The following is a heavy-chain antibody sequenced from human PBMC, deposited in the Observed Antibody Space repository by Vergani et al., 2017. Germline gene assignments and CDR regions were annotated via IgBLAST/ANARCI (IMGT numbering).Heavy chain of an antibody. D-gene: IGHD3-22*01. J-gene: IGHJ4*02. Sequence: EVQLVQSGAEVKKPGESLRISCKGSGYSFTSYWISWVRQMPGKGLEWMGRIDPSDSYTNYSPSFQGHVTISADKSISTAYLQWSSLKGSDTAMYYCARKEVRYDSSGYQTFDYWGQGTLVTVSS. CDR3: ARKEVRYDSSGYQTFDY. CDR1: GYSFTSYW. V-gene: IGHV5-10-1*01. CDR2: IDPSDSYT.